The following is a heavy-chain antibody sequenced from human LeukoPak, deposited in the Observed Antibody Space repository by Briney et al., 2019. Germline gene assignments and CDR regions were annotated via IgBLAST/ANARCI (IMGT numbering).Heavy chain of an antibody. J-gene: IGHJ4*02. V-gene: IGHV4-39*07. Sequence: WVRQAPGKGLEWIGSIYYSGSTYYNPSLKSRVTISVDTSKNQFSLKLSSVTAADTAVYYCAREGGVGATQDWGQGTLVTVSS. CDR2: IYYSGST. CDR3: AREGGVGATQD. D-gene: IGHD1-26*01.